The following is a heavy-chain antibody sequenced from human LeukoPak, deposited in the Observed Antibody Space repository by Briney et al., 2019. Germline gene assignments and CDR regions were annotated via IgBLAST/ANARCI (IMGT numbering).Heavy chain of an antibody. CDR2: ISGSGTT. J-gene: IGHJ4*02. CDR3: ARLVPERFFQLNPEGYYDY. V-gene: IGHV4-61*02. Sequence: SETLSLTCTVSGGSISSSRYYWNWIRQPAGKGLEWLGRISGSGTTNYNPSLKSRVSMSIDTSKNQFSLKLISVTAADTAVYYCARLVPERFFQLNPEGYYDYWGQGTLVTVSS. D-gene: IGHD3-3*01. CDR1: GGSISSSRYY.